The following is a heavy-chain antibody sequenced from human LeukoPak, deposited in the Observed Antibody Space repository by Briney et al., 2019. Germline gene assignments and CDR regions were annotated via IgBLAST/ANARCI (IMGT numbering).Heavy chain of an antibody. CDR3: ARASNEGIAVAGWPPYYYYMDV. D-gene: IGHD6-19*01. V-gene: IGHV1-2*02. Sequence: VASVKVSCKASGYTFTGYYMHWVRQAPGQGLEWMGWINPNSGGTNYAQKFQGRVTMTRDTSISTAYMELSRLRSDDTAVYYCARASNEGIAVAGWPPYYYYMDVWGKGTTVTVSS. CDR1: GYTFTGYY. J-gene: IGHJ6*03. CDR2: INPNSGGT.